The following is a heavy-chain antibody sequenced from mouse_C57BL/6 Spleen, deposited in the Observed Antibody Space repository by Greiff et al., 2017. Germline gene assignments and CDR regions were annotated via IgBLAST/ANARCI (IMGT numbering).Heavy chain of an antibody. Sequence: EVQRVESGPGLVKPSQSLSLTCSVTGYSITSGYYWNWIRQFPGNKLEWMGYISYDGSNNYNPSLKNRISITRDTSKNQFFLKLNSVTTEDTATYYCASRPREYYFDYWGQGTTLTVSS. J-gene: IGHJ2*01. CDR2: ISYDGSN. V-gene: IGHV3-6*01. CDR1: GYSITSGYY. CDR3: ASRPREYYFDY.